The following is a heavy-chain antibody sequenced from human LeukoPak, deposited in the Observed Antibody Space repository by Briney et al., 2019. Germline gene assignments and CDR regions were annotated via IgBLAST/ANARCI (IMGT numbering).Heavy chain of an antibody. D-gene: IGHD3-22*01. J-gene: IGHJ4*02. CDR1: GFTFSSYA. Sequence: GGSLRLSCAASGFTFSSYAMSWVRQAPGKGLEWVSAISGSGGSTYYADSVKGRFTISRDNAENAVHLEMNSLRVEDTAVYYCTRMLFYESSGHRPSDYWGRGTLVTVSS. V-gene: IGHV3-23*01. CDR2: ISGSGGST. CDR3: TRMLFYESSGHRPSDY.